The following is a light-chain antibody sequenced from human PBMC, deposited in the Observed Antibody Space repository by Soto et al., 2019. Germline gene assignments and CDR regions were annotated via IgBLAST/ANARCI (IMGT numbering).Light chain of an antibody. V-gene: IGLV2-14*01. Sequence: SVLTQPASVSGSPGQSITISCTGTSSDVGGYNYVSWYQQHPGKAPKLMIYDVSNRPSGVSNRFSGSKSGNTASLTISGLQAEDVADYYCSSYTSSSTYVFGTGSKVPV. CDR1: SSDVGGYNY. CDR2: DVS. CDR3: SSYTSSSTYV. J-gene: IGLJ1*01.